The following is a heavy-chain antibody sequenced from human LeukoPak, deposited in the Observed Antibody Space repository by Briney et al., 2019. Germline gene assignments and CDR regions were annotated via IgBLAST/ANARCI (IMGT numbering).Heavy chain of an antibody. CDR2: ISYDGSNK. D-gene: IGHD3-3*01. CDR1: GFTFSSYG. V-gene: IGHV3-30*18. CDR3: AKDRPSGRANYFDY. Sequence: GRSLRLSCAASGFTFSSYGMHWVRQAPGKGLEWVAVISYDGSNKYYADSVKGRFTISRDNSKNTPYLQMNSLRAEDTAVYYCAKDRPSGRANYFDYWGQGTLVTVSS. J-gene: IGHJ4*02.